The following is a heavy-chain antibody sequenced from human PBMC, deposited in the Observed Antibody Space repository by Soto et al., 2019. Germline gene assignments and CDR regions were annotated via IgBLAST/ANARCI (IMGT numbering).Heavy chain of an antibody. V-gene: IGHV1-3*01. CDR1: GYTFTSYA. Sequence: ASVKVSCKASGYTFTSYAMHWVRQAPGQRLEWMGWINAGNGNTKYSQKFQGRVTITRDTSASTAYMELSSLRSEDTAVYYCARGLQATVTIPNWLDPWGKGTLITVSS. CDR3: ARGLQATVTIPNWLDP. CDR2: INAGNGNT. D-gene: IGHD4-17*01. J-gene: IGHJ5*02.